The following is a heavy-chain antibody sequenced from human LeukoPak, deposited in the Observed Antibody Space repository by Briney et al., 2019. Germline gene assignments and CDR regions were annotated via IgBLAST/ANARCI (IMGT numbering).Heavy chain of an antibody. D-gene: IGHD2-15*01. J-gene: IGHJ3*02. CDR3: ARGYSGAFDI. Sequence: PSETLSLTCTVSGGSISSSGYYWSWIRQHPGKGLEWIGYIYYSGSTYYNPSLKSRVTISVDTSKNQFSLKLSSVTAADTAVYYCARGYSGAFDIWGQGTMVTVSS. CDR2: IYYSGST. V-gene: IGHV4-31*03. CDR1: GGSISSSGYY.